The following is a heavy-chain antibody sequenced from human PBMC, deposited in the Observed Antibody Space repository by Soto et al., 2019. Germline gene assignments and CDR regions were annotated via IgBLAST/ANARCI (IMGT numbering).Heavy chain of an antibody. Sequence: PGESLKISCKGSGYSFTTYWIYWVRQMPGKGLEWMGRIDPSDSYTNYSPSFQGHVTMSADKSVGTAYLQWSSLRASDTATYYCARRIYCNTSSCYSSYYYGMDVWGQGTTVTVSS. CDR2: IDPSDSYT. J-gene: IGHJ6*02. V-gene: IGHV5-10-1*01. CDR3: ARRIYCNTSSCYSSYYYGMDV. CDR1: GYSFTTYW. D-gene: IGHD2-2*01.